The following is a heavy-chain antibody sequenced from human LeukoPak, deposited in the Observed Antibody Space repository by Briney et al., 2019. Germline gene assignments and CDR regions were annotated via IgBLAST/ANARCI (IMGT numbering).Heavy chain of an antibody. V-gene: IGHV1-18*01. D-gene: IGHD1-1*01. CDR3: ARESHETREDY. Sequence: ASVKVSCKASGYTFTSYGISWVRQAPGQGLEWMGWISANNGDADYPPKLQDRVTMTTDTYTSTAYMELRSLRSDDTAMYYCARESHETREDYWGQGTLVTVSS. CDR1: GYTFTSYG. J-gene: IGHJ4*02. CDR2: ISANNGDA.